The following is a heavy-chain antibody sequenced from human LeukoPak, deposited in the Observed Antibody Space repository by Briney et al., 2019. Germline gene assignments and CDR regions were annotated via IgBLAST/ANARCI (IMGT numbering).Heavy chain of an antibody. Sequence: GRSLRLSCAASGVTFSSYGMHWVRQAPGKGLEWVAVISYDGSNKYYADSVKGRFTISRDNSKNTLYLEMNSLRAQDTAVYYCAKDRSSGDYYFDYWGQGTLVTVSS. CDR2: ISYDGSNK. CDR3: AKDRSSGDYYFDY. CDR1: GVTFSSYG. V-gene: IGHV3-30*18. D-gene: IGHD4-17*01. J-gene: IGHJ4*02.